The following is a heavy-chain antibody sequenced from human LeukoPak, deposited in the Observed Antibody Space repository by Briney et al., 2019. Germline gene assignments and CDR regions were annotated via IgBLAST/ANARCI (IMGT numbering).Heavy chain of an antibody. CDR3: ARSTAGEGPTHNWFDP. Sequence: SETLSLTCTVSGXSISSSYKYWGWVRQPPGRGLEWIGSIYYSGTTYYNPSLKSRVTISVDTSKNQFSLKLTSVTAADTAVYYCARSTAGEGPTHNWFDPWGQGTLVTVSS. V-gene: IGHV4-39*01. CDR1: GXSISSSYKY. CDR2: IYYSGTT. J-gene: IGHJ5*02. D-gene: IGHD2-2*01.